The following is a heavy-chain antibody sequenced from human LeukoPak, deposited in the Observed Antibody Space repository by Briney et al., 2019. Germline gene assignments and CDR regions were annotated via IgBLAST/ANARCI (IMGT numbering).Heavy chain of an antibody. J-gene: IGHJ4*02. CDR2: INHSGST. CDR1: GGSFSGYY. V-gene: IGHV4-34*01. CDR3: ARHPYDFWSGYYTYYFDY. D-gene: IGHD3-3*01. Sequence: SETLSLTCAVYGGSFSGYYWSWIRQPPGKGLEWIGEINHSGSTNYNPPLKSRVTISVDTSKNQFSLKLSSVTAADTAVYYCARHPYDFWSGYYTYYFDYWGQGTLVTVSS.